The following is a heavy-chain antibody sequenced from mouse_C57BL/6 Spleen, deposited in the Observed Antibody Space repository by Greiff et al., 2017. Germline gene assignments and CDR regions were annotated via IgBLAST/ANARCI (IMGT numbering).Heavy chain of an antibody. J-gene: IGHJ4*01. V-gene: IGHV1-82*01. D-gene: IGHD3-1*01. CDR1: GYAFSSSW. CDR2: IYPGDGDT. CDR3: APSKGAIYYAMDD. Sequence: VQVVESGPELVKPGASVKISCKASGYAFSSSWMNWVKQRPGKGLEWIGRIYPGDGDTNYNGKFKGKATLTADKSSSTAYMQLGSLTSEDSAVYFCAPSKGAIYYAMDDWGQGTSVTVSS.